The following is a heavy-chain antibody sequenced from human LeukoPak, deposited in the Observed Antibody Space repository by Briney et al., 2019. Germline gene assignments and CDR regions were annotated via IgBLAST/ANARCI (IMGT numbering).Heavy chain of an antibody. V-gene: IGHV1-46*01. CDR1: GYAFTSYY. CDR2: INPSGGST. Sequence: ASVTVSCKASGYAFTSYYMHWVRQAPGQGLEWLGIINPSGGSTSYAQKFQGRVTMTRDTSTSTVYMELSSLRSEDTAVYYCARGTSYYDFWSGYYPDAFDIWGQGTMVTVSS. CDR3: ARGTSYYDFWSGYYPDAFDI. D-gene: IGHD3-3*01. J-gene: IGHJ3*02.